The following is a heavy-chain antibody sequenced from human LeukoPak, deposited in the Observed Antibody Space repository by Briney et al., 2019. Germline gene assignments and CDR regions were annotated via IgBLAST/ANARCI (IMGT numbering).Heavy chain of an antibody. CDR2: IIPIFGTA. D-gene: IGHD1-26*01. V-gene: IGHV1-69*06. CDR3: ARVPLGATGCSWVFDY. CDR1: GGTFSSYA. J-gene: IGHJ4*02. Sequence: ASVKVSCKASGGTFSSYAISWVRQAPGQGLEWMGGIIPIFGTANYAQKFQGRVTITADKSTSTAYMELSSLRSEDTAVYYCARVPLGATGCSWVFDYWGQGTLVTVSS.